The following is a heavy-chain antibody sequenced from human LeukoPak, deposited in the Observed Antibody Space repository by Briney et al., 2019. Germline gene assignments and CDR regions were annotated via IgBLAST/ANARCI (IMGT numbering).Heavy chain of an antibody. CDR2: IIPIFGTA. Sequence: GASVKVSCKASGGTFSSYAISWVRQAPGQGLEWMGGIIPIFGTANYAQKFQGRVTITADESTSTAYMELSSLRSEDTAVYYCARSMGLIAKPKRFDYWGQGTLVTVSS. D-gene: IGHD3-22*01. CDR3: ARSMGLIAKPKRFDY. J-gene: IGHJ4*02. V-gene: IGHV1-69*13. CDR1: GGTFSSYA.